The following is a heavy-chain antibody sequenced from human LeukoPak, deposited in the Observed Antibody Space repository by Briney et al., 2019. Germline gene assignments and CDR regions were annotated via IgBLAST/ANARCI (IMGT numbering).Heavy chain of an antibody. Sequence: SETLSLTCTVSGGSVSSGSYYWRWIRQPPGKGLEWIGYTYYSGSTNYNPSLKSRVTISVDTSKNQFSLKLSSVTAADTAVYYCARDRVGATRTGDWGQGTLVTVSS. V-gene: IGHV4-61*01. CDR2: TYYSGST. J-gene: IGHJ4*02. CDR3: ARDRVGATRTGD. CDR1: GGSVSSGSYY. D-gene: IGHD1-26*01.